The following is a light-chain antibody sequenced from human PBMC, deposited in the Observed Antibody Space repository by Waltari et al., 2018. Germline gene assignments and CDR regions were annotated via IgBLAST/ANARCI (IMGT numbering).Light chain of an antibody. J-gene: IGLJ3*02. CDR2: EVS. CDR3: SSYAGSNDPWV. Sequence: QSALTQSPPASAPPGRSATTLCTGPRSDVGGHNYVPWYQHHPGKAPNLILNEVSKRPSGVTVRFSGSKSGNTASLTGSGLQAEEKADYYCSSYAGSNDPWVFGGGTKLTVL. CDR1: RSDVGGHNY. V-gene: IGLV2-8*01.